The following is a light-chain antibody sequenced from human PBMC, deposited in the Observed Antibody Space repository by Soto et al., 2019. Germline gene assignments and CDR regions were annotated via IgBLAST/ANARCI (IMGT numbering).Light chain of an antibody. CDR1: QSARSS. Sequence: EVVMTQSPATLSVSPGERATLSFRASQSARSSLGWYQQKPGQPPSLLIYDVSIRATGIPARFNGSGSGTDFTLSVSRLEPEDFAVYFCQQYGSSPATFGQGTKVDIK. J-gene: IGKJ1*01. CDR2: DVS. CDR3: QQYGSSPAT. V-gene: IGKV3-20*01.